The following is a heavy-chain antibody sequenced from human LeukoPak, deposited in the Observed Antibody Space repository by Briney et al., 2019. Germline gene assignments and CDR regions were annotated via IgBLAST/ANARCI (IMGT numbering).Heavy chain of an antibody. J-gene: IGHJ4*02. CDR1: GFTFSSYA. D-gene: IGHD4-17*01. CDR2: ISYDGSNK. Sequence: GRSLRLSCAASGFTFSSYAMHWVRQAPGKGLEWVAVISYDGSNKYYADSVRGRFTISRDNSKNTLYLQVNSLRAEDTAMYHCVRDSDTYGDHTTRRFDSWGQGTRVTVAS. V-gene: IGHV3-30-3*01. CDR3: VRDSDTYGDHTTRRFDS.